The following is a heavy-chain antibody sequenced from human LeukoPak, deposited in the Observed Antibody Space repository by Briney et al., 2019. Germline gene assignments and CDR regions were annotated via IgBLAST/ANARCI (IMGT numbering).Heavy chain of an antibody. D-gene: IGHD5-18*01. CDR1: GGSISSGDYY. CDR2: IYYSGST. Sequence: SSQTLSLTCTVSGGSISSGDYYWSWIRQPPGKGLEWIGYIYYSGSTYYNPSLKSGVTISVDTSKNHFSLKLSSVTAADTAVYYCASKINSGYSYGLFDYWGQGTLVTVSS. CDR3: ASKINSGYSYGLFDY. V-gene: IGHV4-30-4*08. J-gene: IGHJ4*02.